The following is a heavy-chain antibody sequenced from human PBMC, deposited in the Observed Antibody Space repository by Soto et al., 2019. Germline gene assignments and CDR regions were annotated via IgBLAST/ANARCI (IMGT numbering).Heavy chain of an antibody. J-gene: IGHJ4*02. CDR3: AHGRGVPDEFDY. CDR2: ISGSGGST. V-gene: IGHV3-23*01. CDR1: GFTFSSYA. Sequence: GGSLRLSCAASGFTFSSYAMSWVRQAPGKGLEWVSAISGSGGSTYYADSVKGRFTISRDNSKNTLYLQMNSLRAEDTAVYYCAHGRGVPDEFDYWGPGTMVTVSS.